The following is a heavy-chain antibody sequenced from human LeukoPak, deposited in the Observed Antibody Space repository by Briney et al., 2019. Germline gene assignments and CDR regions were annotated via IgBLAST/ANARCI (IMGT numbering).Heavy chain of an antibody. D-gene: IGHD3-10*01. Sequence: GESLKISCKGSGYSFTSYWIGWVRQMPGKGLEWMGIIYPGDSDTRYSPSFQGQVTISADKSISTAYLQWSSLKASDTAMYYCARQPPVYGSVTSNWFDPWGQGTLVTVSS. J-gene: IGHJ5*02. CDR1: GYSFTSYW. CDR2: IYPGDSDT. V-gene: IGHV5-51*01. CDR3: ARQPPVYGSVTSNWFDP.